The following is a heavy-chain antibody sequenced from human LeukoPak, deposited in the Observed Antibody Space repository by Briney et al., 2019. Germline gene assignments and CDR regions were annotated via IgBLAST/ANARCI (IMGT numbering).Heavy chain of an antibody. Sequence: SQTLSLTCTVSGGSISSGGYYWSWIRQPPGKGLEWIGYIYHSGSTYYNPSLKSRVTISVDTSKNQFSLKLSSVTAADTAVYYCARDLWGYYYDSSGYRPLYYYYMDVWGKGTTVTVSS. CDR3: ARDLWGYYYDSSGYRPLYYYYMDV. V-gene: IGHV4-30-2*01. D-gene: IGHD3-22*01. J-gene: IGHJ6*03. CDR1: GGSISSGGYY. CDR2: IYHSGST.